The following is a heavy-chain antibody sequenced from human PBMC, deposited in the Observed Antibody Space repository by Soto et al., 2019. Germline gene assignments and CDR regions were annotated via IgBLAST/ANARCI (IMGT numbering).Heavy chain of an antibody. Sequence: QVQLVQSGSELKKPGASVKVSCKASGYTFTSYAMNWVRQAPGQGLEWMGWINTNTGNPTYAQGFTGRFVFSLDTSVSTAYLQICSLKAEDTAVYYCARVSGITIFGVVIPGYYYGMDVWSQGTTVTVSS. CDR1: GYTFTSYA. D-gene: IGHD3-3*01. CDR2: INTNTGNP. V-gene: IGHV7-4-1*01. CDR3: ARVSGITIFGVVIPGYYYGMDV. J-gene: IGHJ6*02.